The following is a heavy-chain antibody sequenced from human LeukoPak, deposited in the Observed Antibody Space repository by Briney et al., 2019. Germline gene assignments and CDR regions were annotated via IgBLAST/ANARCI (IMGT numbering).Heavy chain of an antibody. J-gene: IGHJ4*02. CDR2: IYYSGRT. CDR1: GGSFSSGDYY. D-gene: IGHD2-15*01. CDR3: ARVLAVAARPFDY. Sequence: PSETLSLTCTVSGGSFSSGDYYWSWIRQPPGEGLEWIGYIYYSGRTDYNPSLKSRVTISVDTSKNQFFLKLSSVTAADTAVYYCARVLAVAARPFDYWGQGTLVTVSS. V-gene: IGHV4-30-4*08.